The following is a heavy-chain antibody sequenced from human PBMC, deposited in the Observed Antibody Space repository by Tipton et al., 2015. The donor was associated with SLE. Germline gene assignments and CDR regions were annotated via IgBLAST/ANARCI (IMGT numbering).Heavy chain of an antibody. CDR2: IYHSGST. J-gene: IGHJ3*02. D-gene: IGHD3-10*01. CDR1: GYSISSGYY. CDR3: ARPEGASITDAFDI. V-gene: IGHV4-38-2*01. Sequence: TLSLTCAVSGYSISSGYYWGWIRQPPGKGLEWIGSIYHSGSTYYNPSLKSRVTISVDTSKNQFSLKLSSVTAADTAVYYCARPEGASITDAFDIWGPGTMVTVSS.